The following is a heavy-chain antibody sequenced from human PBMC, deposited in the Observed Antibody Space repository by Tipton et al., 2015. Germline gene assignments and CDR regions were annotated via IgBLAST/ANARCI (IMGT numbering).Heavy chain of an antibody. V-gene: IGHV4-61*01. CDR1: GGSVNSANYY. J-gene: IGHJ6*02. CDR2: ISYSGST. Sequence: GLVKPSETLSLTCTVSGGSVNSANYYWSWIRQPPGKGLEWIGYISYSGSTHYNPSFKSRVAISVDTSKNQFSLTLNSVTAADTAVYYCARDVEHGMDVWGQGTTVTVSS. D-gene: IGHD5-24*01. CDR3: ARDVEHGMDV.